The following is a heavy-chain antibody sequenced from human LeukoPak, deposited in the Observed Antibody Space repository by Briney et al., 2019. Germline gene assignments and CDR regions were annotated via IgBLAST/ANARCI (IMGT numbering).Heavy chain of an antibody. CDR1: GGTFSSYA. V-gene: IGHV1-69*13. D-gene: IGHD5-24*01. J-gene: IGHJ4*02. Sequence: GASVKVSCKASGGTFSSYAISWVRQAPGHGREWMGGIIPIFGTANYAQKFQGRVTITADESTSTAYMELSSLRSEDTAVYYCARIRSSFRDGYNYVLDYWGQGTLVTVSS. CDR3: ARIRSSFRDGYNYVLDY. CDR2: IIPIFGTA.